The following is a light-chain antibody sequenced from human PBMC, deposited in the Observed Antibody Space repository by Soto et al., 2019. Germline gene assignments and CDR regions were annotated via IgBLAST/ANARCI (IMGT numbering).Light chain of an antibody. J-gene: IGKJ1*01. V-gene: IGKV1-39*01. Sequence: DIQMTQSPSSLSASVGDRVTVTCRASQSISNYLNWYQQKPGKAPKLLIYAASSLHSGVTSRISGSGSGTDFTLTFSSVQPEDSATYYCQQSYSTPWTFGQGTKVEIK. CDR1: QSISNY. CDR2: AAS. CDR3: QQSYSTPWT.